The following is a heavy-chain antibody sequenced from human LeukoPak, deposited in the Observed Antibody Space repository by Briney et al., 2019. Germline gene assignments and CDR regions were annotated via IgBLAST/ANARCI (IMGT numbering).Heavy chain of an antibody. CDR2: ISGSGGST. Sequence: GGSPRLSCAASGFTFSSYAMSWVRQAPGKGLEWVSAISGSGGSTYYADSVKGRFTISRDNSKNTLYLQMNSLRAEDTAVYYCAKATSDSSGIIPFDYWGQGTLVTVSS. CDR3: AKATSDSSGIIPFDY. V-gene: IGHV3-23*01. CDR1: GFTFSSYA. J-gene: IGHJ4*02. D-gene: IGHD3-22*01.